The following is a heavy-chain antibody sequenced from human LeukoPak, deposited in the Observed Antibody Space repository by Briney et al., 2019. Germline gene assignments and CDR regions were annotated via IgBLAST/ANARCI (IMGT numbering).Heavy chain of an antibody. CDR3: ARTYDRWDY. D-gene: IGHD3-22*01. V-gene: IGHV3-33*01. CDR2: IWYDGSNK. J-gene: IGHJ4*02. CDR1: GFTFSSYG. Sequence: GGSLRLSCAASGFTFSSYGMHWVRQAPGKGLEWVAVIWYDGSNKYYADSVKGRFTISRDNAKNSLYLQMNSLRAEDTAVYYCARTYDRWDYWGQGTLVTVSS.